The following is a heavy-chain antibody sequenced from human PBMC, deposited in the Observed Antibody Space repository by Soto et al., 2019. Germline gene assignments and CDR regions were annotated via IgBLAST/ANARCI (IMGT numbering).Heavy chain of an antibody. CDR3: ASHYDMWSGYLSPVDY. Sequence: QVQLVESGGDLVKPGGSLRLSCAASGYTLSDYYMSWIRQAPGKGLEGISYIDTSGTKIYYADSVKGRFTITRDNAKNSLYLEMNSLRDEDTAVYYCASHYDMWSGYLSPVDYWGQGTLVTVSS. CDR2: IDTSGTKI. CDR1: GYTLSDYY. J-gene: IGHJ4*02. D-gene: IGHD3-3*01. V-gene: IGHV3-11*01.